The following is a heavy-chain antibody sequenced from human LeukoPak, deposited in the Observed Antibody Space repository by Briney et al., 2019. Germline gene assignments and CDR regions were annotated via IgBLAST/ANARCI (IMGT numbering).Heavy chain of an antibody. J-gene: IGHJ4*02. Sequence: GGSLRLFCATSGFTFSKYWMLWVRQAPGKGLESVSRINTDGTVTTYADSVKGRFTVSRDNADNTMFLQMNSVRDEDTAVYYCATKQWLAPPPDSWGQGTPVTVSS. CDR2: INTDGTVT. CDR1: GFTFSKYW. CDR3: ATKQWLAPPPDS. V-gene: IGHV3-74*01. D-gene: IGHD6-19*01.